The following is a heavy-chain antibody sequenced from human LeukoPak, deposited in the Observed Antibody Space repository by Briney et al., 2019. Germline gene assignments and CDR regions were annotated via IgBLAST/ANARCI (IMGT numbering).Heavy chain of an antibody. Sequence: SETLSLTCTVSGGSISSYYWSWIRQPAGKGLEWIGRIYTSGSTNYNPSLKSRVTMSVDTSKNQFSLKLGFVTAADTAVYYCARDEPSGWYMDYWGQGTLVTVSS. CDR3: ARDEPSGWYMDY. V-gene: IGHV4-4*07. CDR2: IYTSGST. J-gene: IGHJ4*02. CDR1: GGSISSYY. D-gene: IGHD6-19*01.